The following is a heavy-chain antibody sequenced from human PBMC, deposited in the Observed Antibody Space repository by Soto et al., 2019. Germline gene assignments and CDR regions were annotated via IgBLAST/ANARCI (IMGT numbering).Heavy chain of an antibody. D-gene: IGHD3-16*01. CDR2: ITWHSGTI. CDR1: GFTFDQYT. Sequence: DVQLVESGGGLVQPGRSLRLACVASGFTFDQYTMHWVRQAPGKGLEWVSSITWHSGTIGYADSVKGRFTISRDNAKNSLYLQMNSLRGEDTALYYCAKEMITFGDFNYYYMDVWGNGTTVTVSS. V-gene: IGHV3-9*01. J-gene: IGHJ6*03. CDR3: AKEMITFGDFNYYYMDV.